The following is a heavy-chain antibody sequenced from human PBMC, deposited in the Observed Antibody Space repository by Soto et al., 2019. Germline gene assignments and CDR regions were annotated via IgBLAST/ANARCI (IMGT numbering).Heavy chain of an antibody. Sequence: EVQLVESGGGLVKPGGSLRLSCAASGFTFRSYSMNWVRQAPGQGLAWVSSISRSSSYRYYADSGKGRFTIARDNAKKSRYLRMNSLRAEDTDVYYCGGNQAVAGTCDYWGQGTLVTVSS. V-gene: IGHV3-21*01. J-gene: IGHJ4*02. CDR3: GGNQAVAGTCDY. D-gene: IGHD6-19*01. CDR2: ISRSSSYR. CDR1: GFTFRSYS.